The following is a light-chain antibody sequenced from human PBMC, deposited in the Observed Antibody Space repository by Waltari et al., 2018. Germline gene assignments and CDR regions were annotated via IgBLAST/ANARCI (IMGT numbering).Light chain of an antibody. J-gene: IGKJ4*01. Sequence: EIVLTKSPATLSLSPGERATLSCRASQSVDTYLALDQHKPGQVPRLLIYDASNRATGIPARFSGSGSGADFTLIISSLEPEDFAVYYCHQRSNWPLTFGGGTKVEIK. V-gene: IGKV3-11*01. CDR2: DAS. CDR1: QSVDTY. CDR3: HQRSNWPLT.